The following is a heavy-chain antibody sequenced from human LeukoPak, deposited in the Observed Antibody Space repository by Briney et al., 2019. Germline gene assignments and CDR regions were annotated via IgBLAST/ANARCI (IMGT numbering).Heavy chain of an antibody. J-gene: IGHJ5*02. CDR3: ARDVGNYGWFDP. D-gene: IGHD1-7*01. CDR2: IKQDGSEK. Sequence: GGSLRLSCAAPGFTFSNYLMNWVRQAPGKGLEWVANIKQDGSEKYYVDSVKGRFTISRDNAKKSLYLQMNSLRVEDTAVYYCARDVGNYGWFDPWGQGTLVTVSS. V-gene: IGHV3-7*01. CDR1: GFTFSNYL.